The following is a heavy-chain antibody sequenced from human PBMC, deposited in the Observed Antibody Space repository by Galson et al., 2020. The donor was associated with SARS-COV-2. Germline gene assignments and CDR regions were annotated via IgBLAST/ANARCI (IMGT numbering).Heavy chain of an antibody. D-gene: IGHD6-13*01. CDR1: GFTLSRSA. Sequence: GGSLRLSCAASGFTLSRSAMHWVRQAPGQGPEWVSIISYDGTTRYNSDSMKGRFTISRDISKNTLYLQMNSLRPEDTAVYYCARETDDNSSSWYDYWGQGTLVTVSS. CDR2: ISYDGTTR. CDR3: ARETDDNSSSWYDY. V-gene: IGHV3-30*04. J-gene: IGHJ4*02.